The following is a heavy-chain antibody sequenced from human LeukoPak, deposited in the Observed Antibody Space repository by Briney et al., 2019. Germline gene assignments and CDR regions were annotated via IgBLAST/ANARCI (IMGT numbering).Heavy chain of an antibody. J-gene: IGHJ6*03. Sequence: PSETLSLTCTVSGGSIRSYYWSWIHQPPGKGLEWIGEINHSGSTNYNPSLKSRVTISVDTSKNQFSLKLSSVTAADTAVYYCARLKGYYDFWSGYPYYMDVWGKGTTVTVSS. D-gene: IGHD3-3*01. CDR2: INHSGST. CDR3: ARLKGYYDFWSGYPYYMDV. V-gene: IGHV4-34*01. CDR1: GGSIRSYY.